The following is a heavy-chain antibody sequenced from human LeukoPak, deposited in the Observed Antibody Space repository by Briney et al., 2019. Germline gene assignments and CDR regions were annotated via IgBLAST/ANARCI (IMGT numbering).Heavy chain of an antibody. CDR3: ARAWGRQWPVAFDI. D-gene: IGHD6-19*01. CDR1: GYSISSGYY. J-gene: IGHJ3*02. CDR2: IYYSGST. V-gene: IGHV4-61*01. Sequence: SETLSLTCTVSGYSISSGYYWGWIRQPPGKGLEWIGYIYYSGSTNYNPSLKSRVTISVDTSKNQFSLKLSSVTAADTAVYYCARAWGRQWPVAFDIWGQGTMVTVSS.